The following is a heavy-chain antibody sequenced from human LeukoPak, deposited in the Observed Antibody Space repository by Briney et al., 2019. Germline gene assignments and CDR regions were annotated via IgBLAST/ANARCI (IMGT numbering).Heavy chain of an antibody. J-gene: IGHJ5*02. Sequence: SETLSLTCTVSGGSISSYYWSWIRQPPGKGLEWIGYIYYSGSTNYNPSLKSRVTISVDTSKNQFSLKLSSVTAADTAVYYCAASERVHNWFDPWGQGTLVTVSS. V-gene: IGHV4-59*08. D-gene: IGHD1-26*01. CDR1: GGSISSYY. CDR3: AASERVHNWFDP. CDR2: IYYSGST.